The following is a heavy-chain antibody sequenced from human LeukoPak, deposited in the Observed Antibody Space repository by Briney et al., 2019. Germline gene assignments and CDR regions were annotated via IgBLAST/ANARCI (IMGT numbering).Heavy chain of an antibody. J-gene: IGHJ4*02. Sequence: GXSXXXYYWTWIRQPPGKGLEWIGEINHSGSANYNPSLMSRVTISLDTSKNHFSLNLSSVTAADTAVYYCARGQGTVTTHWGQGTLVTVSS. CDR3: ARGQGTVTTH. CDR2: INHSGSA. V-gene: IGHV4-34*01. CDR1: GXSXXXYY. D-gene: IGHD4-11*01.